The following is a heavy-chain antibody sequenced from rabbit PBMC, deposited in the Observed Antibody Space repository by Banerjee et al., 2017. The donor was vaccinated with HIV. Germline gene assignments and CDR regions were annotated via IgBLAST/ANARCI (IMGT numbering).Heavy chain of an antibody. J-gene: IGHJ4*01. V-gene: IGHV1S45*01. CDR1: GVSFSDKDV. Sequence: EQLEESGGGLVKPEGSLTLTCKASGVSFSDKDVMCWVRQAPGKGLEWIACINAVTGKAVYASWAKGRFTFSRTSSTTVTLRMTSLTAADTATYFCARDLVGVIGWNFYLWGQGTLVTVS. D-gene: IGHD1-1*01. CDR3: ARDLVGVIGWNFYL. CDR2: INAVTGKA.